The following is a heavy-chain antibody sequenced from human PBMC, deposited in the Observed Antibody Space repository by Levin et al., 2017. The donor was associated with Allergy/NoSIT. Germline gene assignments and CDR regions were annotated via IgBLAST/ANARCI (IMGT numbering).Heavy chain of an antibody. V-gene: IGHV3-30*18. CDR1: GFTFSRYG. CDR3: AKDWGVAAADYYFDY. J-gene: IGHJ4*02. CDR2: LSYDGGDK. Sequence: PGGSLRLSCAASGFTFSRYGMHWVRQAPGKGLEWVAVLSYDGGDKYYVDSVKGRFTISRDNSKNTLFLQMNSLRVDDTAVYYCAKDWGVAAADYYFDYWGQGTLVTVSS. D-gene: IGHD6-13*01.